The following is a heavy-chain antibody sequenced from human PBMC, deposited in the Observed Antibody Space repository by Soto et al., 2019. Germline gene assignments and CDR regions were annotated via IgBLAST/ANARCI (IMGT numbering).Heavy chain of an antibody. Sequence: QLQLQESGPGLVKPSETLSLTCTVSGGSISSSSYYWGWIRQPPGKGLEWIGRIYYSGSTYYNPSLKGRVTISVYTSKNQFSLNLSSVTAADTAVHYCASWTGTTSFDYWGQGTLVTVSS. D-gene: IGHD1-7*01. V-gene: IGHV4-39*01. CDR1: GGSISSSSYY. CDR2: IYYSGST. CDR3: ASWTGTTSFDY. J-gene: IGHJ4*02.